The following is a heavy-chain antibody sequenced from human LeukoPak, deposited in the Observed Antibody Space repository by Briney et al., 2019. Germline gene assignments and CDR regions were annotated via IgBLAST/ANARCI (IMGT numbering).Heavy chain of an antibody. Sequence: GGSLRLSCAASGFTVSSNYMSWVRQAPGKGLEWVANIKQDGSEKYYVDSVKGRFTISRDNAKNSLYLQMNSLRAEDTAVYYCARATRGGDSNSSRWGQGTLVTVSS. J-gene: IGHJ4*02. CDR1: GFTVSSNY. D-gene: IGHD4-11*01. CDR2: IKQDGSEK. CDR3: ARATRGGDSNSSR. V-gene: IGHV3-7*05.